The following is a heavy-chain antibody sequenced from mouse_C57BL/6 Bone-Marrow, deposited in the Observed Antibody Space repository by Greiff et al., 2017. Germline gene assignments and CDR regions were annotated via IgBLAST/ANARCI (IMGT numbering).Heavy chain of an antibody. Sequence: EVKLVESGGGLVQPGGSLKLSCAASGFTFSDYYMYWVRQTPEKRLEWVAYISNGGGSTYYPDTVKGRFTISRDHAKNTLYLQMSRLKSEETAMYYCARPYYYGSSYTWFAYWGQGTLVTVSA. D-gene: IGHD1-1*01. CDR3: ARPYYYGSSYTWFAY. V-gene: IGHV5-12*01. J-gene: IGHJ3*01. CDR1: GFTFSDYY. CDR2: ISNGGGST.